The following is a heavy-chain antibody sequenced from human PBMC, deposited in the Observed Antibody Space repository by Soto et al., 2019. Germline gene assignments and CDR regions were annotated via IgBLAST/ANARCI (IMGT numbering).Heavy chain of an antibody. D-gene: IGHD1-1*01. V-gene: IGHV3-30*03. CDR3: AYKHPYPYGVDV. CDR1: GFTFSSNG. Sequence: PGGSLRLSCAASGFTFSSNGMHWVRQAPGKGLEWVTFISYDGSYKYYADSVKGRFTISRDNSKNTLYLQMNTLRPEDMAVYYCAYKHPYPYGVDVWGQGTTVTVSS. CDR2: ISYDGSYK. J-gene: IGHJ6*02.